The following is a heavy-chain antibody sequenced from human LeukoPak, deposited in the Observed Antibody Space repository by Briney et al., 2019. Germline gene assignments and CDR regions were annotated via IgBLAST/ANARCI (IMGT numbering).Heavy chain of an antibody. V-gene: IGHV3-23*01. Sequence: GGSLRLSCAASGFTFSSYAMSWVRQAPGKGLELVPAISGSGGITYYADSVKGRFTISRDNSKNTLYLQMISLRAEGTAVYYCARDREGFSSYYYYYYMDVWGKGTTVTVSS. CDR3: ARDREGFSSYYYYYYMDV. D-gene: IGHD1-26*01. CDR1: GFTFSSYA. J-gene: IGHJ6*03. CDR2: ISGSGGIT.